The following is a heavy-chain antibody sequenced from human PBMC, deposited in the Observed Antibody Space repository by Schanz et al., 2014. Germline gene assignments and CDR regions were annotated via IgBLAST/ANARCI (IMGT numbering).Heavy chain of an antibody. CDR1: GVSMTSSDNY. V-gene: IGHV4-31*03. CDR3: AIEYVDVIAPGYLRY. J-gene: IGHJ1*01. Sequence: QVHLQESGPGLVKPSQTPSLTCSVSGVSMTSSDNYWSWVRHRPGKGLEWIGYSNHRGATLYNPSLRGRVSISVDTSRRQFSLNLNSVSAADTAIYYCAIEYVDVIAPGYLRYGGQGSQVIVSS. CDR2: SNHRGAT. D-gene: IGHD5-18*01.